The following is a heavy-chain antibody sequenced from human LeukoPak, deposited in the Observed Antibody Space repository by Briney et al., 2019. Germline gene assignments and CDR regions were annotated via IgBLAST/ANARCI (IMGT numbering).Heavy chain of an antibody. J-gene: IGHJ4*02. CDR3: AKEVYSGSYYLYGY. CDR2: ISWNSGSI. CDR1: GFTFDDYA. D-gene: IGHD1-26*01. Sequence: QPGGSLRLSCAASGFTFDDYAMHWVRQSPGKGLEWVSGISWNSGSIGYADSVKGRFTISRDNAKNSLYLQMNSLRAEDTAVYYCAKEVYSGSYYLYGYWGQGTLVTVSS. V-gene: IGHV3-9*01.